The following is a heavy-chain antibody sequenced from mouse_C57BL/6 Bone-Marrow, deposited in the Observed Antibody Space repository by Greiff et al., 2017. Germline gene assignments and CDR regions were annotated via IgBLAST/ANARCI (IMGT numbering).Heavy chain of an antibody. Sequence: QVQLQQPGAELVMPGASVKLSCKASGYTFTSYWMHWVKQRPGQGLEWIGEIDPSDSYTNYNQQFKGKSTLTVDKSSSTAYMQLSSLTSEDSAVYYGAREDSSGYYFDYWGQGTTLTVSS. CDR2: IDPSDSYT. D-gene: IGHD3-2*02. J-gene: IGHJ2*01. V-gene: IGHV1-69*01. CDR1: GYTFTSYW. CDR3: AREDSSGYYFDY.